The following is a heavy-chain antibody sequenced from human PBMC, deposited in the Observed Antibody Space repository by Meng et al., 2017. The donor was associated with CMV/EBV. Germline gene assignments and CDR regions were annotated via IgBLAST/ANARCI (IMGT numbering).Heavy chain of an antibody. CDR2: IKQDGSEK. Sequence: GESLKISCAASGFTFSSYWMSWVRQAPGKGLEWVANIKQDGSEKYYVDSVKGRFTISRDNAKNSLYLQMNSLRAEDTAVYYCARDQYSSSWYLFYYYYGMDVWGQGTTVTVSS. CDR3: ARDQYSSSWYLFYYYYGMDV. J-gene: IGHJ6*02. D-gene: IGHD6-13*01. V-gene: IGHV3-7*01. CDR1: GFTFSSYW.